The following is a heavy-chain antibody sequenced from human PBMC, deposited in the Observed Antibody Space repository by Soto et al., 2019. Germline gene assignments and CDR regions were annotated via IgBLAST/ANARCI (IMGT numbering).Heavy chain of an antibody. D-gene: IGHD2-2*01. CDR3: ARVYPVVPADRYYYGMDV. V-gene: IGHV3-30-3*01. Sequence: GESLKISCAASGFTFSSYAMHWVRQAPGKGLEWVAVISYDGSNKYYADSVKGRFTISRDNSKNTLYLQMNSLRAEDTAVYYCARVYPVVPADRYYYGMDVWGQGTTVTVSS. J-gene: IGHJ6*02. CDR1: GFTFSSYA. CDR2: ISYDGSNK.